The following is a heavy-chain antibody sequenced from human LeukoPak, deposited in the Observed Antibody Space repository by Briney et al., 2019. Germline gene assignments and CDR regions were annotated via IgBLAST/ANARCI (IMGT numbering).Heavy chain of an antibody. CDR1: GFTFSNFW. J-gene: IGHJ6*02. Sequence: PGGSLRLSCTASGFTFSNFWMGWVRQAPGKGLEWVANIKQDETEKFYLGSVKGRFTISRDNAKNTLYLQMNSLRAEDSAVYYCVSLDGVYYYHMDVWGQGTTVIVSS. CDR2: IKQDETEK. D-gene: IGHD3/OR15-3a*01. CDR3: VSLDGVYYYHMDV. V-gene: IGHV3-7*01.